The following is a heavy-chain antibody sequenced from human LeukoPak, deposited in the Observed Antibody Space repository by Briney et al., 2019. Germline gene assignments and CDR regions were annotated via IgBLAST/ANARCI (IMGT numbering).Heavy chain of an antibody. D-gene: IGHD4-17*01. J-gene: IGHJ3*02. V-gene: IGHV3-21*01. CDR2: ISSSSSYI. Sequence: GGSLRLSCAASGFTFSSYSMNWVRQAPGKGLEWVSSISSSSSYIYYADSVKGRFTISRDNAKNSLYLQMNSLRAEDTAVYFCAREISYGDYPSGDAFDNRGLGTMVTVSS. CDR3: AREISYGDYPSGDAFDN. CDR1: GFTFSSYS.